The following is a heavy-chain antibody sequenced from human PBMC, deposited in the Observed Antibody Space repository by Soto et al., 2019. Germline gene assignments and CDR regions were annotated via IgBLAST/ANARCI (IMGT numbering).Heavy chain of an antibody. Sequence: QVQLQQWRAGLLKPSETLSLTCAVYGWSFSGYYWSWISQPPGKGLEWIGEINHSGSTNYNPSLKSRATISGDTSKNQFSLKLSSVTAADTAVYYCARGGRGYGSGKRYNYYFDYWGQGTLVTVSS. J-gene: IGHJ4*02. D-gene: IGHD3-10*01. CDR1: GWSFSGYY. CDR3: ARGGRGYGSGKRYNYYFDY. V-gene: IGHV4-34*01. CDR2: INHSGST.